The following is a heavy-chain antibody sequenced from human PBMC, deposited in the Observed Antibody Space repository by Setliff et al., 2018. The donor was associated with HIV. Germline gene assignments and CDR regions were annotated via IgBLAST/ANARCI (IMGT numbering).Heavy chain of an antibody. J-gene: IGHJ4*02. D-gene: IGHD3-3*01. CDR2: IYWDGDS. V-gene: IGHV2-5*02. Sequence: SGPTLVNPTQTLTLTCXXXGFSLATDGVAVGWIRQSPGKGPEWLALIYWDGDSRYNPSLKDRLTITKATSNNHXVXMLXPMAPLDTAXXFPXXSQNLRSVYFDSWGQGTLVTVSS. CDR1: GFSLATDGVA. CDR3: XXSQNLRSVYFDS.